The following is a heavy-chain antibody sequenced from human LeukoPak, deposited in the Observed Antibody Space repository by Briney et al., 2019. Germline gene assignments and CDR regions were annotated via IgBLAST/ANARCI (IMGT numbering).Heavy chain of an antibody. V-gene: IGHV3-30*03. D-gene: IGHD5-18*01. CDR2: ISYDGSNK. CDR1: GFTFSSYG. Sequence: PGRSLRLSCAASGFTFSSYGMHWVRQAPGKGLEWVAVISYDGSNKYYADSVKGRFTISRDNSKNTLYLQMNSLRAEDTAVYYCARERYSYGEPTGGYFDYWGQGTLVTVSS. J-gene: IGHJ4*02. CDR3: ARERYSYGEPTGGYFDY.